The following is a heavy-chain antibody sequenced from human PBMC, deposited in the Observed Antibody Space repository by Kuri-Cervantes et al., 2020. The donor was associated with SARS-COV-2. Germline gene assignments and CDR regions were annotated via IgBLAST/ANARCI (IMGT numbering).Heavy chain of an antibody. CDR2: INPNSGGT. D-gene: IGHD2-2*01. CDR1: GYTFTGYY. Sequence: ASVKVSCKASGYTFTGYYMHWVRQAPGQGLEWMGWINPNSGGTNYAPNFQGRVTISRDTSTSTAYMELSNLRSEDTAVYYCARGVDCTSITCDAAWGYYYYYMDVWGKGTTVTVSS. J-gene: IGHJ6*03. V-gene: IGHV1-2*02. CDR3: ARGVDCTSITCDAAWGYYYYYMDV.